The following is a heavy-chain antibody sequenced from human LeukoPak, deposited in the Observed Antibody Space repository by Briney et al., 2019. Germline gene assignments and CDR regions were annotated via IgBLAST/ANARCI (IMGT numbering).Heavy chain of an antibody. V-gene: IGHV4-4*09. CDR3: ARRPGSGWYGRYFDL. Sequence: PSETLSLTCTVSGGSINSYYWNWIRQPPGKGLEWIAYIYTGEGTKSNSNPSLKSRVTISVDTSKNQFSLKLSSVTAADTAVYYCARRPGSGWYGRYFDLWGRGTLVTVSS. D-gene: IGHD6-19*01. J-gene: IGHJ2*01. CDR2: IYTGEGTKS. CDR1: GGSINSYY.